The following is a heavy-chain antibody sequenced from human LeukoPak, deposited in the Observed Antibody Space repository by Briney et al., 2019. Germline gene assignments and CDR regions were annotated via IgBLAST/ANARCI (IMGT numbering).Heavy chain of an antibody. CDR3: ARTTEGYCRGRSCYSYYYYMDV. V-gene: IGHV4-59*01. Sequence: SETLSLTCTVSGGSISYYYWSWIRQPPGKGLEWIGYIYYSGSTTYNPSLKSRLTISVDKSKNQFSLKLSSVTAADTAVYYCARTTEGYCRGRSCYSYYYYMDVWGKGTTVTVSS. CDR1: GGSISYYY. D-gene: IGHD2-15*01. CDR2: IYYSGST. J-gene: IGHJ6*03.